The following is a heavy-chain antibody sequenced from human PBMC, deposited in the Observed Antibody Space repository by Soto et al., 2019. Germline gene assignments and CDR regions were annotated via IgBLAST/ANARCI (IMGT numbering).Heavy chain of an antibody. CDR1: GFTFDDYA. V-gene: IGHV3-9*01. CDR3: AKGRCSGGSCPSAH. Sequence: VQLVESGGGLVQPGRSLRLSCAACGFTFDDYAMHWVRQAPGKGLEWVSGISWNSGSIGYADSVKGRFTISRDNAKNSLYLQMNSLRAEDTALYYCAKGRCSGGSCPSAHWGQGTLVTVSS. CDR2: ISWNSGSI. D-gene: IGHD2-15*01. J-gene: IGHJ4*02.